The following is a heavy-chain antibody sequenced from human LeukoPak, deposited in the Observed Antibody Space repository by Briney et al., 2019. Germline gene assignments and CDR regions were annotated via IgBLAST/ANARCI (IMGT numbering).Heavy chain of an antibody. J-gene: IGHJ4*02. Sequence: PGGSLRLSCAASGFTFSSYSMNWVRQAPGKGLEWVSSISSSSSYIYYADSVKGRFTISRDNAKNSLYLQMNSLRAEDTAVYYCARGSTKSSASLWFGGQGTLVTVSS. D-gene: IGHD3-10*01. CDR3: ARGSTKSSASLWF. CDR1: GFTFSSYS. CDR2: ISSSSSYI. V-gene: IGHV3-21*01.